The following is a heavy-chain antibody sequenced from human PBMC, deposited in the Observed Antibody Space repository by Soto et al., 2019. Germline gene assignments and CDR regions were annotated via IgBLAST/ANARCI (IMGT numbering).Heavy chain of an antibody. CDR1: GGSISSYY. J-gene: IGHJ6*02. Sequence: SETLSLTCTVSGGSISSYYWSWIRQPPGKGLEWIGYIYYSGSTNYNPSLRSRVTISVDTSKNQFSLKLSSVTAADTAVYYCARHRDGTYYGMDVWGQGTPVTVSS. CDR3: ARHRDGTYYGMDV. CDR2: IYYSGST. V-gene: IGHV4-59*08. D-gene: IGHD1-1*01.